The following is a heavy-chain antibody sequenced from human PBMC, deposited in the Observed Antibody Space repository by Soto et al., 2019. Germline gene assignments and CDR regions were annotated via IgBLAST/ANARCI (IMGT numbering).Heavy chain of an antibody. CDR2: VSRDGKTT. D-gene: IGHD6-13*01. J-gene: IGHJ4*02. CDR3: ASLGGDGSDWYSTPVFDS. Sequence: QTGGSLRLSCAASGFTFSRYEMNWVRQAPGKGLEWLSYVSRDGKTTYYADSVQGRFAVSRDNARNSLSLEMNSLRVEDTALYYCASLGGDGSDWYSTPVFDSWGQGTVVTVSS. CDR1: GFTFSRYE. V-gene: IGHV3-48*03.